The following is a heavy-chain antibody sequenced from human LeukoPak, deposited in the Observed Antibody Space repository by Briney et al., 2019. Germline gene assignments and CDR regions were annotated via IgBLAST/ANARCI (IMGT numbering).Heavy chain of an antibody. CDR2: INHSGST. J-gene: IGHJ5*02. CDR3: ARGRTVEMATMTWFDP. Sequence: SETLSLTRAVYGGSFSGYYWSWIRQPPGKGLEWIGEINHSGSTNYNPSLKSRVTISVDTSKNQFSLKLSSVTAADTAVYYCARGRTVEMATMTWFDPWGQGTLVTVSS. D-gene: IGHD5-12*01. CDR1: GGSFSGYY. V-gene: IGHV4-34*01.